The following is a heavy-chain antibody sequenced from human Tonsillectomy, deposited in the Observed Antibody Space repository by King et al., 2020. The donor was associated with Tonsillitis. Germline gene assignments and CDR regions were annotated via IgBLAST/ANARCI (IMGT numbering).Heavy chain of an antibody. CDR3: ARDPGVTTNNWFDP. CDR1: GYIFTSYA. V-gene: IGHV1-18*01. CDR2: ISGYNGNT. Sequence: QLVQSGAEVKKPGASVKVSCKASGYIFTSYAISWVRQAPGQGLEWMGWISGYNGNTNFAQKFQGRVTMTTDTSTSTAYMELRSLRSDDTALYYCARDPGVTTNNWFDPWGQGTLVTVSS. J-gene: IGHJ5*02. D-gene: IGHD4-11*01.